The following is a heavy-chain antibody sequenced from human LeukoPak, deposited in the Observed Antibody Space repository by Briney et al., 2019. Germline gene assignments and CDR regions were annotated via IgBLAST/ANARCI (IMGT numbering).Heavy chain of an antibody. CDR2: ISSSSRII. J-gene: IGHJ6*02. V-gene: IGHV3-48*04. Sequence: GGSLRLSCAASGFTFSNYDMNWVRQAPGKGLEWVSYISSSSRIIYYADSLKGRFTISRDNAKNSLYLQMNSLRAEDTAVYYCARGPADGMDVWGQGTTVTVSS. CDR1: GFTFSNYD. CDR3: ARGPADGMDV.